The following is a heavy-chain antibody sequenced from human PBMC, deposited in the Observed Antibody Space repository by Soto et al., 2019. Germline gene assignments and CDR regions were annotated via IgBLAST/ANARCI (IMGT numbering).Heavy chain of an antibody. V-gene: IGHV3-7*05. CDR1: GFTFSSYW. CDR2: IKQDGSEK. J-gene: IGHJ6*02. Sequence: GGSLRLSCAASGFTFSSYWMSWVRQAPGKGLEWMANIKQDGSEKYYVDSVKGRFTISRDNAKNSLYLQMNSLRAEDTAVYYCARDSGLLYYYGLDVWRQGTTVTVSS. D-gene: IGHD3-10*01. CDR3: ARDSGLLYYYGLDV.